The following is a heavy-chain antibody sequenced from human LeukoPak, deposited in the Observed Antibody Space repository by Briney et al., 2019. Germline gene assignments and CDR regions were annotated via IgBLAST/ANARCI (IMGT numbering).Heavy chain of an antibody. V-gene: IGHV4-39*07. CDR2: IYYSGAT. D-gene: IGHD6-13*01. Sequence: SETLSLTCTVSGGSIISGSYFWGWIRQPPGKGLEWIGNIYYSGATYYNPSLKSRVTISVDTSKNQFSLKLSSVTAADTAVYYCARDWGDSSSWYSPWGQGTLVTVSS. CDR1: GGSIISGSYF. J-gene: IGHJ4*02. CDR3: ARDWGDSSSWYSP.